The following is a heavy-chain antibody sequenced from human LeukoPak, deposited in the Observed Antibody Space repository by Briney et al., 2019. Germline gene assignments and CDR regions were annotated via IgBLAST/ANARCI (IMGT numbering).Heavy chain of an antibody. CDR1: GGSISSYY. J-gene: IGHJ6*02. CDR2: IYYSGST. CDR3: ARTIAVAGTFAMGV. Sequence: PSETLSLTCTVSGGSISSYYWSWIRQPPGKALEWIGYIYYSGSTYYNPSLKTRVTISLDTSKSQFSLRLSSVTAADTAVYFCARTIAVAGTFAMGVWGQGTTVTVSS. D-gene: IGHD6-13*01. V-gene: IGHV4-30-4*01.